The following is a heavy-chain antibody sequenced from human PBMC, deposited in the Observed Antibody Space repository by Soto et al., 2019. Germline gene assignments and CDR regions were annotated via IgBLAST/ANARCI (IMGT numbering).Heavy chain of an antibody. D-gene: IGHD6-19*01. V-gene: IGHV5-51*01. Sequence: GESLKISCEGSGYSFTSYWIGWVRQMPGKGLDWMGIIYPTDSDTRYSPSFQGQVTISVDKSISTAYLQWTSLQASDTAMYYCARAMAGNFDYWGQGTLVTVSS. J-gene: IGHJ4*02. CDR3: ARAMAGNFDY. CDR1: GYSFTSYW. CDR2: IYPTDSDT.